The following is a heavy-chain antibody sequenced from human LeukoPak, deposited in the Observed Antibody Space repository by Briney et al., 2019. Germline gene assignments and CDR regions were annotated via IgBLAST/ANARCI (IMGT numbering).Heavy chain of an antibody. CDR2: IYHSGST. CDR3: ARSRYCSSTSCLDY. J-gene: IGHJ4*02. D-gene: IGHD2-2*01. CDR1: GGSISSSNW. Sequence: SETLSLTCAVSGGSISSSNWWSWVRQPPGKGLEWIGEIYHSGSTNYNPSLKSRVTISVDKSKNQFSLKLSSVTAADTAVYYCARSRYCSSTSCLDYWGQGTLVTVSS. V-gene: IGHV4-4*02.